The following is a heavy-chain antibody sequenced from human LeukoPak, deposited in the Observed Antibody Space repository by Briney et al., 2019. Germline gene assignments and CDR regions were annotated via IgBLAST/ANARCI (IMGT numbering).Heavy chain of an antibody. D-gene: IGHD3-22*01. V-gene: IGHV3-21*01. CDR1: GFTFSSYS. Sequence: GGSLRLSCAASGFTFSSYSMSWIRQAPGKGLEWVSSISGSGEFIYYGDSVKGRVTISRDDGKNSLYLQMNSVRPEDMAVYYCARDDSHGYHFFDSWGRGTLVTVSS. CDR3: ARDDSHGYHFFDS. CDR2: ISGSGEFI. J-gene: IGHJ4*02.